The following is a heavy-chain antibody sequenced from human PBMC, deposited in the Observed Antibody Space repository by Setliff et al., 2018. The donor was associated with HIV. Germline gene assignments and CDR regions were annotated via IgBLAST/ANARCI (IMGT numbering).Heavy chain of an antibody. V-gene: IGHV3-15*01. Sequence: PGESLKISCAASGFTFSNAWMSWVRQAPGKGLEWVGHIKSSTDGGTTDYAAPVKGRFTISRDDSKNTLYLQMNSLKTEDTAVYYCATDVAEKIHYYSDTSGYFYIDYWGQGTLVTVSS. CDR1: GFTFSNAW. J-gene: IGHJ4*02. CDR3: ATDVAEKIHYYSDTSGYFYIDY. D-gene: IGHD3-22*01. CDR2: IKSSTDGGTT.